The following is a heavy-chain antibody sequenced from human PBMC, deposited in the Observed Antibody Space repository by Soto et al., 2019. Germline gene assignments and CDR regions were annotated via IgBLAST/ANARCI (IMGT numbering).Heavy chain of an antibody. V-gene: IGHV3-23*01. Sequence: GGSLRLSCAASGFTFSSYAMSWVRQAPGKGLEWVSAISGSGGSTYYADSVKGRFTISRDNSKNTLYLQMNSLRAEDTAVYYCAKDPYGSGSYLMDVWGKGTTVTVSS. CDR2: ISGSGGST. D-gene: IGHD3-10*01. CDR1: GFTFSSYA. CDR3: AKDPYGSGSYLMDV. J-gene: IGHJ6*03.